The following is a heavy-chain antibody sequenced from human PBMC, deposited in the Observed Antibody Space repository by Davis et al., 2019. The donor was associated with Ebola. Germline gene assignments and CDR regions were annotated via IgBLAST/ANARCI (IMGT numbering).Heavy chain of an antibody. V-gene: IGHV3-48*03. CDR1: GFTLSSYE. Sequence: PGGSLRLSCAASGFTLSSYELNWVRQAPGKGLEWISHISISGDTIYYADSVEGRFTISRDNAKNSLYLQMNSLRAEDTAVYYCARRPETGFSPLDSWGQGTLVTVSS. J-gene: IGHJ4*02. D-gene: IGHD1-1*01. CDR2: ISISGDTI. CDR3: ARRPETGFSPLDS.